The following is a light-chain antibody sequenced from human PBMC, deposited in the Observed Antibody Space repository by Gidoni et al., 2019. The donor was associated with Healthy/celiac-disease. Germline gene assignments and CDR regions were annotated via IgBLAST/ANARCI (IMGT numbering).Light chain of an antibody. V-gene: IGKV1-39*01. CDR3: QQSDSTPQT. CDR1: QSISSY. J-gene: IGKJ4*01. CDR2: AAS. Sequence: IQLTQSPSSLSASVGDRVTITCRASQSISSYLNWYQQKPGKAPKLLIYAASSLQSGVPSRFSGSGSGTDFTLTISSLQPEDFATYYCQQSDSTPQTFGGGPRWRSN.